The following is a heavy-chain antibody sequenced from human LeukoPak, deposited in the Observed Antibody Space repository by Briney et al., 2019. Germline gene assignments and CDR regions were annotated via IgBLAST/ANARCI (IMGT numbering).Heavy chain of an antibody. J-gene: IGHJ3*02. D-gene: IGHD6-19*01. Sequence: GASVKVSCKASGYTFTGYYMHWVRQAPGQGLEWMGWINPNSGGTNYAQKFRGRVTMTRDTSISTAYIELSRLRSDDTAVYYCAAYSSGWQGDAFDIWGQGTMVTVSS. CDR3: AAYSSGWQGDAFDI. CDR2: INPNSGGT. V-gene: IGHV1-2*02. CDR1: GYTFTGYY.